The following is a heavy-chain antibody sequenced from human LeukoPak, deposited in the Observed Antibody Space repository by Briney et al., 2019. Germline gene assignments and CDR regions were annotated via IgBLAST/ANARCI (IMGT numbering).Heavy chain of an antibody. J-gene: IGHJ4*02. CDR1: GFTFSDTW. D-gene: IGHD3-22*01. V-gene: IGHV3-15*01. CDR3: TSRPPNYYDGSGYHFEY. Sequence: AGGSLRLSCAASGFTFSDTWMSWVRQAPGKGLEWVGHIKSKIDGGTTDYGAPVKGRFTISRDDSRNTLYLQMNSLKTEDTAVYYCTSRPPNYYDGSGYHFEYWGQGTLVTVSS. CDR2: IKSKIDGGTT.